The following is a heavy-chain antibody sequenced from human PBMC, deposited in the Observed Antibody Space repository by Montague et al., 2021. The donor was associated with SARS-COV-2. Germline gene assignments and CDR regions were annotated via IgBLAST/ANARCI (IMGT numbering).Heavy chain of an antibody. D-gene: IGHD3-3*01. J-gene: IGHJ6*02. V-gene: IGHV4-61*01. CDR1: GGSVSSGSYY. Sequence: SETLSLTCIVSGGSVSSGSYYWSWILQPTGKGLEWIGYIYYSRSTNYNPSLKSRVTISVYTSKNQFSLKLISVTAADTAVYYCARDPWRITIFGVVTRYGMDVWGQGTTVTVSS. CDR3: ARDPWRITIFGVVTRYGMDV. CDR2: IYYSRST.